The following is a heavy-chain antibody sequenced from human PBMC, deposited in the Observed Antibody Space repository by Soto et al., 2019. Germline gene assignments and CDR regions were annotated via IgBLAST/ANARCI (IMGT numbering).Heavy chain of an antibody. V-gene: IGHV3-23*01. J-gene: IGHJ4*02. CDR3: AKDAPGSCWLSDY. CDR2: IGGSGGDT. D-gene: IGHD3-22*01. Sequence: EVQLLESGGGLVHPGGSLRLSCAASGFTFSIYAMTWVRQAPGKGLEWVSTIGGSGGDTSYADFVRGQFTISRDNSRNTLYLQMNSLRDEDTAVYYCAKDAPGSCWLSDYWGQGTLVTVAS. CDR1: GFTFSIYA.